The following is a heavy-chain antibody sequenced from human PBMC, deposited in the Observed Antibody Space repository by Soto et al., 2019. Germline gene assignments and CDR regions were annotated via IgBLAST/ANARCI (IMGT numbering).Heavy chain of an antibody. D-gene: IGHD1-20*01. Sequence: GGSLRLSCAASGFTFSSYSMNWVRQAPGKGLEWVSSISSSSSYIYYADSVKGRFTISRDNAKNSLYLQMNSLRAEDTVVYYWAGDSITGTTLYYGMDVWGQGTTVTVSS. CDR1: GFTFSSYS. J-gene: IGHJ6*02. V-gene: IGHV3-21*01. CDR2: ISSSSSYI. CDR3: AGDSITGTTLYYGMDV.